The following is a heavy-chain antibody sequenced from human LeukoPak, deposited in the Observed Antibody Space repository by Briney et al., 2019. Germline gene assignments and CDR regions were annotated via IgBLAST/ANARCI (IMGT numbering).Heavy chain of an antibody. V-gene: IGHV5-51*01. CDR2: IYPGDPDT. CDR1: GYTFTSQW. Sequence: GESLEISCKGSGYTFTSQWIAWVRQMPGKGLEWMGIIYPGDPDTTYSPSFQGQVTISVDKSISTAYLRWSSLQASDTAIYYCARHGKYSSGSHYFDSWGQGTLVTVSP. J-gene: IGHJ4*02. D-gene: IGHD6-19*01. CDR3: ARHGKYSSGSHYFDS.